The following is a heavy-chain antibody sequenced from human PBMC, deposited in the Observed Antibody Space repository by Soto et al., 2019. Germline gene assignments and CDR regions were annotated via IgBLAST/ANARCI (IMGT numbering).Heavy chain of an antibody. J-gene: IGHJ6*02. V-gene: IGHV1-2*02. CDR1: GYTFTGYY. D-gene: IGHD6-13*01. CDR3: ARENSSTSDLANYDYGIDV. CDR2: VNTNSGGT. Sequence: ASVKVSCKASGYTFTGYYMHWVRQAPGQGLEWMGWVNTNSGGTNYAQKVQGRVTMTRDTCISTAYMELSRLRSDDTAVYYCARENSSTSDLANYDYGIDVWGQGTTVTVSS.